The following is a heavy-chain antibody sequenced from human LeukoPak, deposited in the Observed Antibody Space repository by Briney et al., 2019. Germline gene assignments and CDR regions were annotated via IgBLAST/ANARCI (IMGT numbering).Heavy chain of an antibody. V-gene: IGHV3-20*04. CDR3: ARSRGPNTFGGVHDY. Sequence: RTGGSLRLSCGASGFTFDDFGMSWVRRAPGKGLEWVSGINWNGGSTVYADSVKGRFTISRDNSKNTLYLQMNSLRVEDTAVYYCARSRGPNTFGGVHDYWGQGTLVTVSS. J-gene: IGHJ4*02. CDR2: INWNGGST. CDR1: GFTFDDFG. D-gene: IGHD3-16*01.